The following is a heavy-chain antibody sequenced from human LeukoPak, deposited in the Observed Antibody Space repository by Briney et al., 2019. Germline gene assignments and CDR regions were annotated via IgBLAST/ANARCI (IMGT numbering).Heavy chain of an antibody. CDR2: ISSSGSTI. CDR3: ARDLGAMEEISNYGDYGNI. CDR1: GFTFSDYY. J-gene: IGHJ3*02. V-gene: IGHV3-11*01. Sequence: GGSLRLSCAASGFTFSDYYMSWIRQAPGKGLEWVSYISSSGSTIYYADSVKGRFTISRDNAKNSLYLQMNSLRAEDTAVYYCARDLGAMEEISNYGDYGNIWGQGTMVTVSS. D-gene: IGHD4-17*01.